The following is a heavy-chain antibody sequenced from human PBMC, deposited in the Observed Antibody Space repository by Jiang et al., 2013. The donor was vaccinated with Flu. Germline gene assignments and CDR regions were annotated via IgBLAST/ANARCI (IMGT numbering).Heavy chain of an antibody. V-gene: IGHV4-39*07. D-gene: IGHD1-14*01. Sequence: LLKPSETLSLTCTVSGGSISSSSYYWGWIRQPPGKGLEWIGSIYYSGSTYYNPSLKSRVTISVDTSKNQFSLKLSSVTAADTAVYYCARNEGVGTPSGWGQGTLVTVSS. CDR2: IYYSGST. CDR1: GGSISSSSYY. CDR3: ARNEGVGTPSG. J-gene: IGHJ4*02.